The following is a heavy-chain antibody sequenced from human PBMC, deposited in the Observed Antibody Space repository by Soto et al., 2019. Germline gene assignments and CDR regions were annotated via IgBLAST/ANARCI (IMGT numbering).Heavy chain of an antibody. CDR2: IYYSGST. Sequence: PSETLSLTCTVSGGSISSGDYYWSWIRQPPGKGLEWIGYIYYSGSTYYNPSLKSRFTISVDTSKNQFSLKLSSVTAADTAVYYCARERYCSGGSCRFDPWGQGTLVTVSS. CDR3: ARERYCSGGSCRFDP. J-gene: IGHJ5*02. V-gene: IGHV4-30-4*01. CDR1: GGSISSGDYY. D-gene: IGHD2-15*01.